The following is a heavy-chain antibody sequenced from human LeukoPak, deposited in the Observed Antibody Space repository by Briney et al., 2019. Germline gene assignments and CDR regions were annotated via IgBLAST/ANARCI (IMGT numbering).Heavy chain of an antibody. Sequence: PSENLSLTCAVYDGSFSGYYWSWIRQPPGKGLEWIGEINHSGSTNYNPSLKSRVTISVDTSKNQFSLKLSSVTAADTAVYYCARDKYSSGWYEDYWGQGTLVTVSS. D-gene: IGHD6-19*01. CDR1: DGSFSGYY. CDR3: ARDKYSSGWYEDY. J-gene: IGHJ4*02. CDR2: INHSGST. V-gene: IGHV4-34*01.